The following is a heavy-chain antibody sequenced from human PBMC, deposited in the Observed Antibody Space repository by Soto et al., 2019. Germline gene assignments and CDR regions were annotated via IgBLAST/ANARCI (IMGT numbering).Heavy chain of an antibody. Sequence: PGGSLRLSCTALTGYAMSWVRRGPGKGLEWISTISPTGNTHYADSVEGRFTTSRDDSKNTFYLQMNNLRADDTGVYYCEKDPSTGHADLWGQGTLVTVSP. CDR2: ISPTGNT. V-gene: IGHV3-23*01. CDR1: TGYA. D-gene: IGHD3-9*01. J-gene: IGHJ5*02. CDR3: EKDPSTGHADL.